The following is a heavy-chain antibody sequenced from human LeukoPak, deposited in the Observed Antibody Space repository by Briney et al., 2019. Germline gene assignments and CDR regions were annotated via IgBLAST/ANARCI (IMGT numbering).Heavy chain of an antibody. V-gene: IGHV4-61*02. CDR1: GGSISSGSYY. CDR2: IYTSGST. D-gene: IGHD2-15*01. CDR3: ARILAAPYWFDP. Sequence: TLSLTCTVSGGSISSGSYYWSWIRQPAGKGLEWIGCIYTSGSTNYNPSLKSRVTISVDTSKNQFSLKLSSVTAADTAVYYCARILAAPYWFDPWGQGTLVTVSS. J-gene: IGHJ5*02.